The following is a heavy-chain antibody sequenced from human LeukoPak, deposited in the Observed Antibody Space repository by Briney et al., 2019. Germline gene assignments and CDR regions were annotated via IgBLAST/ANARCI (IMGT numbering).Heavy chain of an antibody. CDR3: ARSRNYYDSSGYYFPYYYYMDV. Sequence: PSETLSLTCTVSGGSISSSSYYWGWIRQPPGKGLEWIGSIYYSGDTYYNPSLETRVSMSVDTSKNQFSLKLSSVTAADTAVYYCARSRNYYDSSGYYFPYYYYMDVWGKGTTVTVSS. J-gene: IGHJ6*03. CDR2: IYYSGDT. CDR1: GGSISSSSYY. V-gene: IGHV4-39*01. D-gene: IGHD3-22*01.